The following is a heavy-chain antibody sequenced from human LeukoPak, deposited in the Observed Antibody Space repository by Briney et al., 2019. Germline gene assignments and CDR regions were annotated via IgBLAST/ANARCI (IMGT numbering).Heavy chain of an antibody. V-gene: IGHV3-7*01. CDR1: GFTFSSYW. CDR2: IKQDGSEK. D-gene: IGHD6-19*01. CDR3: ARERIAVAGTWDYYYYYYMDV. Sequence: PGGSLRLSCAASGFTFSSYWMSWVRQAPGKGLEWVANIKQDGSEKYYVDSVKGRFTISRDNAKNSLYLQMNSLRAEDTAVYYCARERIAVAGTWDYYYYYYMDVWGKGTTVTVSS. J-gene: IGHJ6*03.